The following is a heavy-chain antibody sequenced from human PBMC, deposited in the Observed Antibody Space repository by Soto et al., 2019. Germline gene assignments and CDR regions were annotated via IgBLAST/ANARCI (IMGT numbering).Heavy chain of an antibody. D-gene: IGHD5-12*01. CDR1: GYRFTSYW. Sequence: GESLKISCKGSGYRFTSYWIGWVRQMPGKGLEWMAIIYPGDSDTRYSPSFQGQVTISADKSISTAYLQWSSLKASDTAMYYCARLLYGDGYPDSVLDYWGQGTLVTVSS. CDR2: IYPGDSDT. V-gene: IGHV5-51*01. CDR3: ARLLYGDGYPDSVLDY. J-gene: IGHJ4*02.